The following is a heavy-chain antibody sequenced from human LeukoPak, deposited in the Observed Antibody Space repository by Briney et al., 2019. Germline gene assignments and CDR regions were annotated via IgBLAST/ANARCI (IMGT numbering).Heavy chain of an antibody. V-gene: IGHV3-30*03. J-gene: IGHJ6*03. Sequence: GGSLRLSCKASGFPFHTYDMHWVRRAPGKGLEWVAYISYDGSEKYYADSVKGRFTISRENSNDTVSVHMSSLRPEDTAVYYCARGDYPYYYYYYMDVWGKGATVTVSS. CDR3: ARGDYPYYYYYYMDV. CDR2: ISYDGSEK. CDR1: GFPFHTYD. D-gene: IGHD4-11*01.